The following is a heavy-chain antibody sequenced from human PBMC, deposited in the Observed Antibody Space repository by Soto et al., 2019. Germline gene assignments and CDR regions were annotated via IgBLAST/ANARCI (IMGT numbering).Heavy chain of an antibody. J-gene: IGHJ3*02. V-gene: IGHV3-74*01. CDR1: GFTFSSYW. CDR3: ARVYDFWSGYEHAFDI. D-gene: IGHD3-3*01. CDR2: INSDGSST. Sequence: GGSLRLSCAASGFTFSSYWMHWVRQAPGKGLVWVSRINSDGSSTSYADSVKGRFTISRDNAKNTLYLQMNSLRAEDTAVYYCARVYDFWSGYEHAFDIWGQGTMVTVSS.